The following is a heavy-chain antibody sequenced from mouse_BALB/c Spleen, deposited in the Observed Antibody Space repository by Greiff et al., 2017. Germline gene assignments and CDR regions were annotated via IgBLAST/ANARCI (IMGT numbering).Heavy chain of an antibody. CDR2: IWAGGST. J-gene: IGHJ3*01. CDR3: ARDYGGDLTWFAY. V-gene: IGHV2-9*02. Sequence: VKLVESGPGLVAPSQSLSITCTVSGFSLTSYGVHWVRQPPGKGLEWLGVIWAGGSTNYNSALMSRLSISKDNSKSQVFLKMNSLQTDDTAMYYCARDYGGDLTWFAYWGQGTLVTVSA. D-gene: IGHD1-2*01. CDR1: GFSLTSYG.